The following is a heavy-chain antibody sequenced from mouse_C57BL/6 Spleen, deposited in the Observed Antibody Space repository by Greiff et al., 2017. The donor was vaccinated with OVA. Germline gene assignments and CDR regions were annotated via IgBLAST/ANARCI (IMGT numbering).Heavy chain of an antibody. J-gene: IGHJ2*01. CDR3: ARNGGNYFDY. Sequence: QVQLKQSEAELVRPGASVKLSCKASGYTFTDYYITWVKQRPGQGLEWIARLYPGSGNTYYNEKFQGKATLTAEKSSSTAYMQLSSLTSENSAVYFCARNGGNYFDYWGQGTTLTVSS. CDR2: LYPGSGNT. CDR1: GYTFTDYY. V-gene: IGHV1-76*01.